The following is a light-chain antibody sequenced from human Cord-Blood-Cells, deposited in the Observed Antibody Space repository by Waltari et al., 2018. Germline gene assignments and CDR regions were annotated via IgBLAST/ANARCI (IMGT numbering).Light chain of an antibody. CDR1: QSVSSY. Sequence: EIVLTQSPATLSLSPGELATPSGRASQSVSSYLAWYQQKPGQAPRLLIYDASNRATGIPARFSGSGSGTDFTLTISSLEPEDFAVYYCQQRSNWPPLTFGGGTKVEIK. V-gene: IGKV3-11*01. CDR2: DAS. J-gene: IGKJ4*01. CDR3: QQRSNWPPLT.